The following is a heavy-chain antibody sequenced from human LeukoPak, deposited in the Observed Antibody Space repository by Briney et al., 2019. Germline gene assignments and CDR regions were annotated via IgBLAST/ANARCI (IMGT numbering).Heavy chain of an antibody. V-gene: IGHV3-21*01. Sequence: GGSLRLSCAASGFTFSSYSMNWVRQAPGKGLEWVSSISSSSSFIYYADSVKGRFTISRDNAKNSLYLQMNGLRAEDTAVYYCARGAASTGYDPYFDYWGQGALVTASS. CDR1: GFTFSSYS. CDR2: ISSSSSFI. D-gene: IGHD5-12*01. J-gene: IGHJ4*02. CDR3: ARGAASTGYDPYFDY.